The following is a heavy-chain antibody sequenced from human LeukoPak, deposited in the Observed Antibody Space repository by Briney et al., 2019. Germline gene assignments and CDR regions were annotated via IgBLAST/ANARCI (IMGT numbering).Heavy chain of an antibody. CDR3: ARQKVVITAFDY. Sequence: GGSLRLSCAASAFTFSGYGMHWVRQAPGKGLEWVAFIRYDGSNKYYADSVKGRFTISRDNSKNTLYLQMNSLRAEDTAVYYCARQKVVITAFDYWGQGTLVTVSS. CDR1: AFTFSGYG. CDR2: IRYDGSNK. J-gene: IGHJ4*02. V-gene: IGHV3-30*02. D-gene: IGHD3-22*01.